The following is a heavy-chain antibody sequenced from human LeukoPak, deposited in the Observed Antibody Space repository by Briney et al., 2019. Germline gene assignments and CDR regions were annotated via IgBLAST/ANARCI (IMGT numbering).Heavy chain of an antibody. CDR2: IRYDGSNK. Sequence: PGGSLRLSCAASRFSFSDAWMSWVRQAPGKGLEWVAFIRYDGSNKYYADSVKGRFTISRDNSKNTLYLQMNSLRAEDTAVYYCARPGTVTSYDALYYFDYWGQGTLVTVSS. V-gene: IGHV3-30*02. CDR3: ARPGTVTSYDALYYFDY. J-gene: IGHJ4*02. D-gene: IGHD3-3*01. CDR1: RFSFSDAW.